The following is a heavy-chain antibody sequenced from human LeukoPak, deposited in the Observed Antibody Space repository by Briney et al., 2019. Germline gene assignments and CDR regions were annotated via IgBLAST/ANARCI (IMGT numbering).Heavy chain of an antibody. D-gene: IGHD1-26*01. CDR2: IYYSGST. Sequence: SETLSLTCTVSGGSISSSSYYWGWIHQPPGKGLEWIGSIYYSGSTYYNPSLKSRVTISVDTSKNQFSLKLSSVTAADTAVYYCARVMWELPDAFDIWGQGTMVTVSS. CDR3: ARVMWELPDAFDI. V-gene: IGHV4-39*07. J-gene: IGHJ3*02. CDR1: GGSISSSSYY.